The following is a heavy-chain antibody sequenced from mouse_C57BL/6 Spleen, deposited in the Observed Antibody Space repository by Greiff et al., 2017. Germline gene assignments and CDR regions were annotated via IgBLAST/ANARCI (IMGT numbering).Heavy chain of an antibody. J-gene: IGHJ4*01. Sequence: QVQLQQSGAELVKPGASVKISCKASGYAFSSYWMNWVKQRPGKGLEWIGQIYPGDGDTNYNGKFKGKATLTADKSSSTAYMQLSSLTSEDSAVYFCARSLYDYDDAMDYWGQGTSVTVSS. CDR3: ARSLYDYDDAMDY. CDR2: IYPGDGDT. D-gene: IGHD2-4*01. CDR1: GYAFSSYW. V-gene: IGHV1-80*01.